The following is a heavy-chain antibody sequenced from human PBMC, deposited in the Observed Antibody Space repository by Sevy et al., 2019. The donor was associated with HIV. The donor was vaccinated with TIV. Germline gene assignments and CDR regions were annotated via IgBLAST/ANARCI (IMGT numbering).Heavy chain of an antibody. CDR2: ISNDGSDK. CDR3: ANSRGRYEGSSWLYYYYIMDV. Sequence: GGSLRLSCVAAGLSFSRHGMHWARQAPGKGLEWVAVISNDGSDKEYAESVKGRFTVSRDNSKDTVYLQMNGLRRDDTAVYYCANSRGRYEGSSWLYYYYIMDVWGQGTTVTVSS. J-gene: IGHJ6*02. V-gene: IGHV3-30*18. D-gene: IGHD2-2*01. CDR1: GLSFSRHG.